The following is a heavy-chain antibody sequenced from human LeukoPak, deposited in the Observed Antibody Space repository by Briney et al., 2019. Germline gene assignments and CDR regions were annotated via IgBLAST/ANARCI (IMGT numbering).Heavy chain of an antibody. Sequence: SETLSLTYTVSGGSISSHFWTWIRQPAGKGLEWIGRIFTSGITNYDPSLKSRVTMSVDTSKNQFSLNLSSVTAADTAVYYCARESSGNYYNPLGYMDVWGKGTTVTVSS. V-gene: IGHV4-4*07. J-gene: IGHJ6*03. CDR2: IFTSGIT. D-gene: IGHD3-10*01. CDR1: GGSISSHF. CDR3: ARESSGNYYNPLGYMDV.